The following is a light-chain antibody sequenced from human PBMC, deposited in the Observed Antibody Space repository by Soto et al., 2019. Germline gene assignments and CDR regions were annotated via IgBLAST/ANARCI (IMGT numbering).Light chain of an antibody. Sequence: QSALTQPASVSGSPGQSITISCTGTSSDVGGYNSVSWYQQHPGKAPKLMIYEVSNRPSGVSNRFSGSKSGNTASLTISGLQAEDEADYYCSSYTSSSPPVVFGGGTKLTVL. CDR3: SSYTSSSPPVV. J-gene: IGLJ2*01. CDR1: SSDVGGYNS. V-gene: IGLV2-14*01. CDR2: EVS.